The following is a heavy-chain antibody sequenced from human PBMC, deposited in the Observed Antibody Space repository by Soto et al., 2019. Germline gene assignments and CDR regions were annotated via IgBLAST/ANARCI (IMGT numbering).Heavy chain of an antibody. D-gene: IGHD6-13*01. J-gene: IGHJ6*01. CDR3: AFSSSWHRDDEHGIDV. CDR1: GFPFSSYA. Sequence: IRSCAASGFPFSSYAMSCVRQAPGKGLEWVSAISGSVGSTYYADSVKGRFTISRDNSKNTLYLQMNSLRAEDTAVYYCAFSSSWHRDDEHGIDVWGQGSXITGSS. CDR2: ISGSVGST. V-gene: IGHV3-23*01.